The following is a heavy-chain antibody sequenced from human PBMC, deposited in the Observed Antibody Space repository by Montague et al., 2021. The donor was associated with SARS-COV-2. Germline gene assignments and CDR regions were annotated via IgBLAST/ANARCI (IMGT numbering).Heavy chain of an antibody. CDR2: IDDSGTT. V-gene: IGHV4-59*08. Sequence: ETLSLTCSVSGGSLSTYYWSWIRQPPGKGLEWIGYIDDSGTTRYNPSLRSRATISLDLSKNQFSLDLNSVTAADTAVYYCARNAYNHYGLDVWGQGTTVTVSS. CDR1: GGSLSTYY. J-gene: IGHJ6*02. CDR3: ARNAYNHYGLDV.